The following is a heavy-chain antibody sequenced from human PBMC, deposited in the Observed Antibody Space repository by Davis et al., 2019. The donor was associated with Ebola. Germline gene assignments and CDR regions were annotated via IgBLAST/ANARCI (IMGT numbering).Heavy chain of an antibody. Sequence: AASVKVSCKASGFTLTNYAIHWVRQAPGQRLEWMGWVHGGNGNTKYSQRFQGRVTITTDTSASTAYLDLSSLRSEDTAVYYCARDLWFGELFGIGYWGQGTLVTVSS. CDR3: ARDLWFGELFGIGY. D-gene: IGHD3-10*01. J-gene: IGHJ4*02. V-gene: IGHV1-3*01. CDR2: VHGGNGNT. CDR1: GFTLTNYA.